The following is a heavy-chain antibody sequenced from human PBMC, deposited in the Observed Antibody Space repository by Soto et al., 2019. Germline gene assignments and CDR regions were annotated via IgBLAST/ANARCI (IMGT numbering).Heavy chain of an antibody. Sequence: ASVKVSCKASGYTFTSYGISWVRQAPGQGLEWMGWISAYNGNTNYAQKLQGRVTMTTDTSTNTAYMELRSLRSDDTAVYYCARDLLWFGETYNWFDPWGQGTLVTVSS. V-gene: IGHV1-18*01. CDR3: ARDLLWFGETYNWFDP. D-gene: IGHD3-10*01. CDR1: GYTFTSYG. J-gene: IGHJ5*02. CDR2: ISAYNGNT.